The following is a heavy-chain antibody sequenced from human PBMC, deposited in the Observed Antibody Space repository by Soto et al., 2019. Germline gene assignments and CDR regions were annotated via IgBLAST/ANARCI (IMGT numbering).Heavy chain of an antibody. D-gene: IGHD6-19*01. Sequence: EVQLVQSGAEVKKPGESLRISCKGSGYSFTSYWISWVRQMPGKGLEWMGRIDPSDSYTNYSPSFQGHVTISADKSISTAYLQWSSLKASDTAMYSCAWPTGLVRRADWDYYYGMDVGGQGTTVTVSS. CDR1: GYSFTSYW. CDR2: IDPSDSYT. CDR3: AWPTGLVRRADWDYYYGMDV. J-gene: IGHJ6*02. V-gene: IGHV5-10-1*01.